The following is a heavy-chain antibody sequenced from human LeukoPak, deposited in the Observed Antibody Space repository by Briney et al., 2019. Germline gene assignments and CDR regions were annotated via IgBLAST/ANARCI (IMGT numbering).Heavy chain of an antibody. CDR3: ARDGYSSSWHPNAFDI. J-gene: IGHJ3*02. D-gene: IGHD6-13*01. CDR2: ISAYNGNT. V-gene: IGHV1-18*01. Sequence: ASVKVSCKASGYTFTSYGISWVRQAPGQGLEWMGWISAYNGNTNYAQKLQGRVTMTTDTSTSTAYMELSSLRSEDTAVYYCARDGYSSSWHPNAFDIWGQGTMVTVSS. CDR1: GYTFTSYG.